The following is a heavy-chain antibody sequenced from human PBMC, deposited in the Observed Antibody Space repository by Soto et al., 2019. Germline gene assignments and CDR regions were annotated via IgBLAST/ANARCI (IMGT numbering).Heavy chain of an antibody. CDR2: IYYSGTT. Sequence: PSETLSLTCTVTGGSTSSYYWGWIRQPPGKGLEWLGYIYYSGTTNYNPSFKSRVTISMDMSKNQYSLKLSSVTAADTAVYYCARDKVVGPLNLYYGMDVWGQGTTVTVSS. J-gene: IGHJ6*02. CDR3: ARDKVVGPLNLYYGMDV. D-gene: IGHD2-15*01. CDR1: GGSTSSYY. V-gene: IGHV4-59*01.